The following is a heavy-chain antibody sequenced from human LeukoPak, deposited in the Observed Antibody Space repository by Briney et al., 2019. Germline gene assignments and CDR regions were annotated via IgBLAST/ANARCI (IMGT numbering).Heavy chain of an antibody. V-gene: IGHV3-23*01. CDR2: ISGHGSNT. D-gene: IGHD6-19*01. Sequence: PGGSLRLSCAASGFTFSTYAMGWVRQAPGKGLECVSAISGHGSNTYYADSVKGRSTVSRDNSKNTLYLQMNSLRVEDTAVYYCVKGMASGWGYYYYYGMDVWGQGTTVTVSS. CDR3: VKGMASGWGYYYYYGMDV. J-gene: IGHJ6*02. CDR1: GFTFSTYA.